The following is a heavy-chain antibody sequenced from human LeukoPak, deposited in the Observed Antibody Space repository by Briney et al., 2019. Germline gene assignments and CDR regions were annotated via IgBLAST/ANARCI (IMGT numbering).Heavy chain of an antibody. V-gene: IGHV3-30-3*01. Sequence: GGSLRLSCAASGFTFSSYAMHWVRQAPGKGLEWVAVISYDGSNKYYADSVKGRFTISRDNSKNTLYLQMNSLRAEDTAVYYCARDLWVNNNWFDPWGQGTLVTVSS. D-gene: IGHD2/OR15-2a*01. CDR3: ARDLWVNNNWFDP. CDR2: ISYDGSNK. CDR1: GFTFSSYA. J-gene: IGHJ5*02.